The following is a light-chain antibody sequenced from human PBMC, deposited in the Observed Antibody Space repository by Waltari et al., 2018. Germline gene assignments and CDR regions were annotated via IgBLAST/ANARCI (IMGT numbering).Light chain of an antibody. CDR3: SSYISSSTLEL. J-gene: IGLJ2*01. Sequence: QSALTQPASVSGSPGQSITISCTGTSSDVGAYNYVSWYQQHPVKAPKLMIFAVSNRPSGVSNRFSGSKSGNTASLTISGLQAEDEAGYYCSSYISSSTLELFGGGTSLTVL. CDR1: SSDVGAYNY. CDR2: AVS. V-gene: IGLV2-14*03.